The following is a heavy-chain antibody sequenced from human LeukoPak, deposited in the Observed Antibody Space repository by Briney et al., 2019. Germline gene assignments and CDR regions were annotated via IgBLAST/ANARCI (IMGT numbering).Heavy chain of an antibody. CDR2: IYRGGRT. V-gene: IGHV3-53*01. J-gene: IGHJ4*02. CDR3: ARDTGDGYKFDY. D-gene: IGHD5-24*01. Sequence: ETLSLTCAVYGGSFSGYYWSWIRQPPGKGLEWVSMIYRGGRTYYADSVKGRFTISRDNSKNTLYLQMNSLSAEDTAVYYCARDTGDGYKFDYWGQGTLVTVSS. CDR1: GGSFSGYY.